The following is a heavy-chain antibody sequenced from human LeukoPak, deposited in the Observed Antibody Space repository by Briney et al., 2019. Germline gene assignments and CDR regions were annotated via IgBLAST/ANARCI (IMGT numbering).Heavy chain of an antibody. D-gene: IGHD1-26*01. CDR2: IKQDGSEK. Sequence: GGSLRLSCAASGFTFSTYWMTWVRQAPGKGLEWVANIKQDGSEKYYVDSVKGRFTISRDNAKNSLYLQMNSLRAEDTAVYYCARAGDGWELLRPYYFDYWGQGTLVTVSS. J-gene: IGHJ4*02. V-gene: IGHV3-7*01. CDR1: GFTFSTYW. CDR3: ARAGDGWELLRPYYFDY.